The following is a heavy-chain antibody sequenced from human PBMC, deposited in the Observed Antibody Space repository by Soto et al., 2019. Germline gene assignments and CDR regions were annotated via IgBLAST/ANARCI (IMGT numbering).Heavy chain of an antibody. CDR3: ARGGKHLAPPGY. CDR2: ISHSGST. V-gene: IGHV4-34*01. J-gene: IGHJ4*02. Sequence: QVQLQQWGAGLLKPSETLSLTCAVYGGSFSGYYWNWIRQPPGKGLEWIGEISHSGSTNYNPSLKSRITNSVDTSKNQFSLKLSSVAAAATAVYYCARGGKHLAPPGYWGQGTLVTVSS. CDR1: GGSFSGYY.